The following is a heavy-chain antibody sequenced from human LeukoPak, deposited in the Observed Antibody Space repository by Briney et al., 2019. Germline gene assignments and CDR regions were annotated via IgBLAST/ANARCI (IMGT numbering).Heavy chain of an antibody. D-gene: IGHD1-1*01. Sequence: SVKVSCKASGGTFSGYAISWVRQAPGQGLEWMGGIIPIFGTANYAQKFQGRVTITADESTSTAYMELSSLRSEDTAVYYCARGELIYYFDYWGQGTLSPSPQ. CDR2: IIPIFGTA. CDR1: GGTFSGYA. J-gene: IGHJ4*02. CDR3: ARGELIYYFDY. V-gene: IGHV1-69*01.